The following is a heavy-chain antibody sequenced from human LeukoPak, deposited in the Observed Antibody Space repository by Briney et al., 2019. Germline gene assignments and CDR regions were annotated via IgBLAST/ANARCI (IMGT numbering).Heavy chain of an antibody. V-gene: IGHV3-23*01. D-gene: IGHD3-10*01. CDR3: ARGGYYGSGTYYSPTSPH. J-gene: IGHJ4*02. CDR1: GFTFSSYG. CDR2: ISGSGDNT. Sequence: GGSRRLSCATSGFTFSSYGMTWVRQAPGKGLEWVSSISGSGDNTYYADSVKGRFTFSRDNSKDTLYLQMNSLRAEDTAVYYCARGGYYGSGTYYSPTSPHWGQGTLVTVSS.